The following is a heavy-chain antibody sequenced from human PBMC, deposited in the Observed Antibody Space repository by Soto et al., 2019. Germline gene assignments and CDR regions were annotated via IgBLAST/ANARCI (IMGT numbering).Heavy chain of an antibody. CDR2: SIPIFGPT. D-gene: IGHD6-13*01. V-gene: IGHV1-69*06. J-gene: IGHJ6*02. CDR1: GGTFRTYA. CDR3: ARGIYSSNRNYGMDV. Sequence: SVKVSCKASGGTFRTYAISWVRQAPGQGLEWMGGSIPIFGPTNYAQKFQGRVNITADKSTSTAYMELSSLRSEDTAIYYCARGIYSSNRNYGMDVWGQGTTVTVSS.